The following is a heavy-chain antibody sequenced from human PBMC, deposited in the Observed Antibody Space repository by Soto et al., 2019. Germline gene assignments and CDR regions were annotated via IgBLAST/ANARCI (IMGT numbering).Heavy chain of an antibody. CDR2: IYHSGST. CDR1: GGSISSSNW. V-gene: IGHV4-4*02. D-gene: IGHD6-19*01. Sequence: PSETLSLTCAVSGGSISSSNWWSWVRQPPGKGLEWIGEIYHSGSTNYNPSLRSRVTISVDKSKNQFSLKLSSVTAADTAVYYCARAEQWLGPFFDYWGQGTLVTVSS. CDR3: ARAEQWLGPFFDY. J-gene: IGHJ4*02.